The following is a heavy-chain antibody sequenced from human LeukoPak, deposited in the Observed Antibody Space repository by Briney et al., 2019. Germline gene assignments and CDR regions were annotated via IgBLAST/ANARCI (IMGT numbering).Heavy chain of an antibody. CDR3: ARQGLWFGELHQNWFDP. D-gene: IGHD3-10*01. V-gene: IGHV1-8*01. CDR1: GYTFTSYD. J-gene: IGHJ5*02. CDR2: MNPNSGNT. Sequence: ASVKVSCKASGYTFTSYDINWVRQATGQGLEWMGWMNPNSGNTGYAQKFQGRVTMTRNTSISTAYMELSSLRSEDTAVYYCARQGLWFGELHQNWFDPWGQGTLVTVSS.